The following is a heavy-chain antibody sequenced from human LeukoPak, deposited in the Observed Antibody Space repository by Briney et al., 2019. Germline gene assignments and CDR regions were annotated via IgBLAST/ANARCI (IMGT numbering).Heavy chain of an antibody. V-gene: IGHV3-23*01. CDR1: GFIFTNFF. CDR2: ISGSGGST. CDR3: AKMGVVAARPGTFDY. Sequence: PGGSLRLSCAASGFIFTNFFMSWVRQAPGKGLEWVSAISGSGGSTYHADSVKGRFTISRDNSKNTLYLQMNSLRAEDTAVYYCAKMGVVAARPGTFDYWGQGTLVTVSS. D-gene: IGHD6-6*01. J-gene: IGHJ4*02.